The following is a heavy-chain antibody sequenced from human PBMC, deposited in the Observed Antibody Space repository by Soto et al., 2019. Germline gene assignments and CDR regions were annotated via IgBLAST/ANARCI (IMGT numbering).Heavy chain of an antibody. Sequence: SETQSLTCTISGDSITSRAWSWIRQPPGKGLEWIGYVHYSGSTSYNPSLKSRVSISIGTSRNHFSLDLNSVTAADTAVYYCVRGVSIWGQGTMVTVSS. V-gene: IGHV4-59*11. D-gene: IGHD2-8*01. CDR2: VHYSGST. CDR3: VRGVSI. J-gene: IGHJ3*02. CDR1: GDSITSRA.